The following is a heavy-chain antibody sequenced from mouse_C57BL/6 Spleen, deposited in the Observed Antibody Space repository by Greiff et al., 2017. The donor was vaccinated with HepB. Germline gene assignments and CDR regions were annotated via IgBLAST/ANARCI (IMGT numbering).Heavy chain of an antibody. CDR2: IDPNSGGT. D-gene: IGHD1-1*01. CDR3: AREGNYYGSSSFDY. J-gene: IGHJ2*01. V-gene: IGHV1-72*01. CDR1: GYTFTSYW. Sequence: QVQLKQPGAELVKPGASVKLSCKASGYTFTSYWMHWVKQRPGRGLEWIGRIDPNSGGTKYNEKFKSKATLTVDKPSSTAYMQLSSLTSEDSAVYYCAREGNYYGSSSFDYWGQGTTLTVSS.